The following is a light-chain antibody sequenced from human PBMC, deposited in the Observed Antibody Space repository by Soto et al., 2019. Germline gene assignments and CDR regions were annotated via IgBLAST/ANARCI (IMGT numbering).Light chain of an antibody. V-gene: IGKV3-15*01. CDR3: QQYNNWPPRT. CDR1: QSLSSSY. J-gene: IGKJ1*01. Sequence: ENVLTQSPGTLSLSPGERATLSCRASQSLSSSYLAWYQQKPGLAPRLLIYGASTRATGIPARFSGSGSGTEFTLTISSLQSEDFAVYYCQQYNNWPPRTFGQGTKVDIK. CDR2: GAS.